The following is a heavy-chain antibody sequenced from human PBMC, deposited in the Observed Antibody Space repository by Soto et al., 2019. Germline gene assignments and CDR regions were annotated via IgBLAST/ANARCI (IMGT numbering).Heavy chain of an antibody. J-gene: IGHJ6*02. D-gene: IGHD6-19*01. CDR2: ISGSGAST. CDR1: GFVFSDYG. CDR3: AKEQWLGRNFYGMDV. V-gene: IGHV3-23*01. Sequence: HPGGSLRLSCAASGFVFSDYGMHWVRQAPGKGLEWVSAISGSGASTYYAESVKGRFTISRDNSKNTLYLQMNSLRAEDTAVYYCAKEQWLGRNFYGMDVWGQGTTVTVSS.